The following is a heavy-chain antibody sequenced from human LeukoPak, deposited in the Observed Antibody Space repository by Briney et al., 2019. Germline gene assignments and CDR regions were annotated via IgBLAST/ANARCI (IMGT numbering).Heavy chain of an antibody. CDR3: AKEGEKYYYGSGSYWPPFDY. CDR2: IRYYGSNK. J-gene: IGHJ4*02. D-gene: IGHD3-10*01. Sequence: GVSLSLSCGAWVFTFSSYGMHGVREAPGKGLEGVAFIRYYGSNKYYADSVKGRFTISRDNSKNTLYLQMNSLRAEDTAVYYCAKEGEKYYYGSGSYWPPFDYWGQGTLVTVSS. CDR1: VFTFSSYG. V-gene: IGHV3-30*02.